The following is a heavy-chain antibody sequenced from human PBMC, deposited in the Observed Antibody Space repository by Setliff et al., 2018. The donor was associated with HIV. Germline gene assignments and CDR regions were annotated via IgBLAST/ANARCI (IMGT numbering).Heavy chain of an antibody. J-gene: IGHJ5*02. Sequence: SETLSLTCSVSGDSISSGSYYWSWIRQPPEKGLEWIGSIYYSGSTYYNPSLKSRVTISIDTSRNQFSLKLTSVTAADTAMYYCARRHTAFDPWGQGTLVTVSS. CDR3: ARRHTAFDP. D-gene: IGHD5-18*01. CDR1: GDSISSGSYY. CDR2: IYYSGST. V-gene: IGHV4-39*01.